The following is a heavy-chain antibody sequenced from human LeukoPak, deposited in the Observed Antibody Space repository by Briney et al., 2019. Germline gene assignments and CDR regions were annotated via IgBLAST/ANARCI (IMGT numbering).Heavy chain of an antibody. CDR1: GGSFSGYY. D-gene: IGHD6-6*01. J-gene: IGHJ4*02. CDR3: ARGLKYSSSSSSPYYFDY. Sequence: SETLSLTCAVYGGSFSGYYWSWIRQPPGKGLEWIGEINHSGSTNYNPSLKSRVTISVDTSKNQFSLKLSSVTAADTAVYYCARGLKYSSSSSSPYYFDYWGQGTLVTVSS. V-gene: IGHV4-34*01. CDR2: INHSGST.